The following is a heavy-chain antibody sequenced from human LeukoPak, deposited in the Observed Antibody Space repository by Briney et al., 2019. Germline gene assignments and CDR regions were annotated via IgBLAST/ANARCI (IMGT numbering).Heavy chain of an antibody. J-gene: IGHJ4*02. CDR2: ISAYNGNT. D-gene: IGHD2-2*01. V-gene: IGHV1-18*01. CDR1: GYTFTIYG. CDR3: ARDSGSMVPAALSYY. Sequence: GASVKVSCKGSGYTFTIYGISLVWHAPGQGLEWMGWISAYNGNTNYAQKLQGRVTMTTDTSTSTAYMELRSLRSDDTAVYYCARDSGSMVPAALSYYWGQGTLVTVSS.